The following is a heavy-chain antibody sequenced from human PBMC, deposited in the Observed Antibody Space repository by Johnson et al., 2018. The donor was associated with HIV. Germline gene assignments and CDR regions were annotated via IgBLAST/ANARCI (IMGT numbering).Heavy chain of an antibody. V-gene: IGHV3-33*01. Sequence: QEQLVESGGGVVQPGRSLRLSCAASGFSFSSYGMHWVRQAPGKGLEWVAVIWYDGSNKFYADSVKGRFTISRDNSRNTLFLQMNSLRAGDTAVYFCARGSGVHSAFDIWGQGTVVTVSS. J-gene: IGHJ3*02. CDR2: IWYDGSNK. CDR1: GFSFSSYG. CDR3: ARGSGVHSAFDI. D-gene: IGHD3-10*01.